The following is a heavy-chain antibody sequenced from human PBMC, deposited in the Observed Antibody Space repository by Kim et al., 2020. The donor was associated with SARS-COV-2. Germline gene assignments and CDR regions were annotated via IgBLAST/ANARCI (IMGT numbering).Heavy chain of an antibody. CDR3: ARDREQQLVLFDY. D-gene: IGHD6-13*01. CDR2: ISYDGSNK. V-gene: IGHV3-30*04. CDR1: GFTFSSYA. J-gene: IGHJ4*02. Sequence: GGSLRLSCAASGFTFSSYAMHWVRQAPGKGLEWVAVISYDGSNKYYADSVKGRFTISRDNSKNTLYLQMHSLRAEDTAVYYCARDREQQLVLFDYWGQGT.